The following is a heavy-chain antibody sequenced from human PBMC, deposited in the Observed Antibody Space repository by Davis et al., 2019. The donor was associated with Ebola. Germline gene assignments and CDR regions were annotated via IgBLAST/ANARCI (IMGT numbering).Heavy chain of an antibody. J-gene: IGHJ2*01. CDR1: NGSIGSGGYY. D-gene: IGHD2-15*01. V-gene: IGHV4-31*03. Sequence: PSETLSLTCTVSNGSIGSGGYYWSWIRQHPGKGLAWIGYTSHSGTTYYNPSLKSRVTISVDTSKNQFSLKLSSVAAADTAVYHCARGGGGLRDDWYFDLWGRGTLVTVSS. CDR2: TSHSGTT. CDR3: ARGGGGLRDDWYFDL.